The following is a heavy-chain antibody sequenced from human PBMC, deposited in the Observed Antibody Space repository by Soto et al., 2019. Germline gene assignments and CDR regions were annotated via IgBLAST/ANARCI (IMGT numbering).Heavy chain of an antibody. CDR3: ATVPTYYYDRNGYANAFDK. D-gene: IGHD3-22*01. J-gene: IGHJ3*02. Sequence: QVQLQESGPGLVKPSQTLSLTCSVSGGSINSDDYYWSWIRQPPGKGLEWIGYIYYTGSTFHNPSLTSRINISLDTSKNQFSLKLNSVTAADTAVYYCATVPTYYYDRNGYANAFDKWGQGTMVTVSS. V-gene: IGHV4-30-4*01. CDR1: GGSINSDDYY. CDR2: IYYTGST.